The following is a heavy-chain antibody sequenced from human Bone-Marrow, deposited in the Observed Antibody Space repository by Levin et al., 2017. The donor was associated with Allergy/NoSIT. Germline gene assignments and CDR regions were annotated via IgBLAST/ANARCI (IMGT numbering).Heavy chain of an antibody. CDR3: ARAVVAAVSDL. V-gene: IGHV3-48*03. D-gene: IGHD2-15*01. CDR2: ISGSGSPI. J-gene: IGHJ5*02. Sequence: GGSLRLSCAASGFSFRSHEMNWMRQAPGKALEWVSFISGSGSPIYYADSVRGRFTISRDNAKNSLHLQMNSLRVDDTAVYYCARAVVAAVSDLWGQGTLVTVSS. CDR1: GFSFRSHE.